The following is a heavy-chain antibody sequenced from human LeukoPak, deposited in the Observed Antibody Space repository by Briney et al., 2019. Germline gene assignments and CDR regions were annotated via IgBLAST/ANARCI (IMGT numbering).Heavy chain of an antibody. CDR2: ISYDGGNK. V-gene: IGHV3-30-3*01. Sequence: GGSLRLSCAASGFTFSSYAMHWVRQAPGKGLEWVAVISYDGGNKYYADSVKGRFTISRDNSKSAVYLQMNCLRAEDTALYYCASGCLSSSWYLHYWGQGTLVTVSS. D-gene: IGHD6-13*01. CDR1: GFTFSSYA. J-gene: IGHJ4*02. CDR3: ASGCLSSSWYLHY.